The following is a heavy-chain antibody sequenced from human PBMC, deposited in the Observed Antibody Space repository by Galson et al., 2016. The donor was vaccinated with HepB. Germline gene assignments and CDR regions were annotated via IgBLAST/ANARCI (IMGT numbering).Heavy chain of an antibody. Sequence: CAISGDSVYNNGAAWVWIRQSPSRGLEWLGRTFYRSTWANHYAGSVKNRITISPDTSRNQFSLHLNSVTPEDTALYYCARAVMLGRGMDVWGQGTTVTVSS. CDR1: GDSVYNNGAA. CDR3: ARAVMLGRGMDV. D-gene: IGHD3-10*01. CDR2: TFYRSTWAN. V-gene: IGHV6-1*01. J-gene: IGHJ6*02.